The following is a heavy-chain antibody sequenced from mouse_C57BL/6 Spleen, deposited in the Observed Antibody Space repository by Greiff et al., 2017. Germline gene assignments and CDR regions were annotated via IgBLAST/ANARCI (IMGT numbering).Heavy chain of an antibody. Sequence: QVQLQQPGAELVKPGASVKLSCKASGYTFTSYWMQWVKQRPGQGLEWIGEIDPSDSYTNYNQKFKGKATLTVDTSSSTADMQLSSLTSEDSAVYYCARELRDFDYWGQGTTLTVSS. CDR3: ARELRDFDY. CDR2: IDPSDSYT. CDR1: GYTFTSYW. V-gene: IGHV1-50*01. D-gene: IGHD3-2*02. J-gene: IGHJ2*01.